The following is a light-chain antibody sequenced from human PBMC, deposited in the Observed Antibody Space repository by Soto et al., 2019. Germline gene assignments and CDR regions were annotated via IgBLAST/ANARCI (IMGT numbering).Light chain of an antibody. CDR1: QRISSW. J-gene: IGKJ2*01. V-gene: IGKV1-5*01. CDR2: DAS. CDR3: QQYNDFPHN. Sequence: DIQMTQSPSTLSASVGDRVTVTCRASQRISSWLAWYQQKPGKAPKLLIYDASSLQSGVPSRFSGSGSGTEFTLSISGLQPDDFATDYCQQYNDFPHNFGQGANLEIK.